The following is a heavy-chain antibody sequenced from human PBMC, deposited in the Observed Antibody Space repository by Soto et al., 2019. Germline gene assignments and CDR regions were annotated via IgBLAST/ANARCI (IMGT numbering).Heavy chain of an antibody. V-gene: IGHV1-2*04. J-gene: IGHJ4*02. CDR3: ARSGGGYDLGDY. D-gene: IGHD5-12*01. CDR2: VNPNSGGA. CDR1: GYTFIGYY. Sequence: QVQLVQSGAEVKKPGASVKVSCKASGYTFIGYYIHWVRQAPGQGLEWMGWVNPNSGGAKYSQKFQAWATMNSDTSISTAYMELSRLKSDDTAVYYCARSGGGYDLGDYWGQGTLVTVSS.